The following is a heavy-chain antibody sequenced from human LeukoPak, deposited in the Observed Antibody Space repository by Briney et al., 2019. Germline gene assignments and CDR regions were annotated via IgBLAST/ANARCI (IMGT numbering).Heavy chain of an antibody. V-gene: IGHV4-59*01. CDR1: GGFISSYY. Sequence: SETLSLTCTVSGGFISSYYWSWIRQPPGKGLEWIGYIYYSGSTNYNPSLKSRVTISVDTSKNQFSLKLSSVTAADTAVYYCAATHSSSWYLSIDYWGQGTLVTVSS. D-gene: IGHD6-13*01. CDR3: AATHSSSWYLSIDY. CDR2: IYYSGST. J-gene: IGHJ4*02.